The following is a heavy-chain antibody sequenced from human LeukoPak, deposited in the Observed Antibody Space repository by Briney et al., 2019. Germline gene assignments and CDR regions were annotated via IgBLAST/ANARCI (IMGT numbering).Heavy chain of an antibody. CDR3: ASSPQAGPDYYYYMDV. CDR1: GGTFSSYA. J-gene: IGHJ6*03. Sequence: SVKVSCKASGGTFSSYAISWVRQAPGQGLEWMGGIIPIFGTANYAQKFQGRVTITTDESTSTAYMELSSLRSEDTAVYYCASSPQAGPDYYYYMDVWGKGTTVTVSS. CDR2: IIPIFGTA. V-gene: IGHV1-69*05. D-gene: IGHD1-14*01.